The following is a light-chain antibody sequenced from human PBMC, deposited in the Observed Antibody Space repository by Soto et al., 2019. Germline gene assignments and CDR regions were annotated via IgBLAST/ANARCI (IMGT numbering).Light chain of an antibody. Sequence: DIPMTQAPSTLSASIGDRVTITCRASQSISSWLAWYLQKLGKAPQLLIYGASILQSGVPSRFSGSGSGTDFTLTISSLQPEDFAIYHCKQSRTMPPTFGQGTKLEI. J-gene: IGKJ2*01. CDR2: GAS. CDR1: QSISSW. V-gene: IGKV1-5*01. CDR3: KQSRTMPPT.